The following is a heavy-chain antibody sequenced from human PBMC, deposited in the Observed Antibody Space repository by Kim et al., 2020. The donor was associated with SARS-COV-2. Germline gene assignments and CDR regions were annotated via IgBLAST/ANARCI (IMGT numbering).Heavy chain of an antibody. CDR3: ARSNAMDV. CDR1: GFTFRSYW. CDR2: IKYHGNEK. V-gene: IGHV3-7*03. J-gene: IGHJ6*02. Sequence: GGSLRLSCAASGFTFRSYWMTWVRQAPGRGLEWVANIKYHGNEKYYVDSVKGRFTISRDDAENSLYLQMNSLRPEDTAIYYCARSNAMDVWGQGTTVSVSS.